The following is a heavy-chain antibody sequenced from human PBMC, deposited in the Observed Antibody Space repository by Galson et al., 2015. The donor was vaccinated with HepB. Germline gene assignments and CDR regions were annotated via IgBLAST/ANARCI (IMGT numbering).Heavy chain of an antibody. V-gene: IGHV3-11*06. J-gene: IGHJ6*02. CDR2: ISSSSSYT. CDR3: ARAPGIAVAGTIYYYYYGMDV. Sequence: SLRLSCAASGFTFSDYYMSWIRQAPGKGLEWVSYISSSSSYTNYADSVKGRFTISRDNAKNSLYLQMNSLRAEDTAVYYCARAPGIAVAGTIYYYYYGMDVWGQGTTVTVSS. CDR1: GFTFSDYY. D-gene: IGHD6-19*01.